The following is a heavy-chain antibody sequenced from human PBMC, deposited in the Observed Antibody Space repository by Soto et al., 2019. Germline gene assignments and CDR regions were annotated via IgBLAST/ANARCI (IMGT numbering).Heavy chain of an antibody. CDR2: IRSKAYGGTT. D-gene: IGHD6-6*01. CDR3: TRPGYSSSVTAFDY. J-gene: IGHJ4*02. CDR1: GFTFGDYA. V-gene: IGHV3-49*04. Sequence: GGSLRLSCTASGFTFGDYAMSWVRQAPGKGLEWVGFIRSKAYGGTTEYAASVKGRFTISRDDSKSIAYLQMNSLKTEDTAVYYCTRPGYSSSVTAFDYWGQGTLVTVSS.